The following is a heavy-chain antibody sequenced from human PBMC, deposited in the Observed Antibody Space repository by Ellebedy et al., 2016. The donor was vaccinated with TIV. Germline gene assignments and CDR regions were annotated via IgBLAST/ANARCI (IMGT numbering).Heavy chain of an antibody. V-gene: IGHV1-3*01. J-gene: IGHJ4*02. CDR3: ARGYCSSTSCQYYFDR. D-gene: IGHD2-2*01. CDR1: GYTFTDYA. Sequence: AASVKVSCKASGYTFTDYAMHWVRLAPGQRFEWMGWINAGNGDTKYSQKFQGRVTFTRDTSAITAYMELSGLRSEDTAVYYCARGYCSSTSCQYYFDRWGQGTLVTVSS. CDR2: INAGNGDT.